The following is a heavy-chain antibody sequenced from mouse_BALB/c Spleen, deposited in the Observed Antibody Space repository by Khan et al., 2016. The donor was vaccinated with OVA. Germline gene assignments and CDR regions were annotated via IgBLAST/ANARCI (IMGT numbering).Heavy chain of an antibody. V-gene: IGHV1S135*01. J-gene: IGHJ3*01. D-gene: IGHD2-2*01. CDR2: IDPYNGGT. CDR3: SRGGYGVFAY. Sequence: VQLQQSGPELVKPGASVKVSCKASGYAFTSYIMYWVKQSHGKSLEWIGYIDPYNGGTSYNQKFKGKATLTVDTSSTTAYMHLNSLTSEDYAVYYCSRGGYGVFAYWGQGTLVTVSA. CDR1: GYAFTSYI.